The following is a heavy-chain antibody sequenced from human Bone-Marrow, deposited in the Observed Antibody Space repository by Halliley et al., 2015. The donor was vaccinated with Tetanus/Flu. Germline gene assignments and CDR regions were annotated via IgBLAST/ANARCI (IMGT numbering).Heavy chain of an antibody. Sequence: IGEIDHTGSMNYNPSLKRRVTISLDTSRNQFSLRLSSVSAADTAVYYCARAGGYYGDFRASSFWGQGNWVTVSS. D-gene: IGHD4-17*01. CDR3: ARAGGYYGDFRASSF. CDR2: IDHTGSM. J-gene: IGHJ4*02. V-gene: IGHV4-34*01.